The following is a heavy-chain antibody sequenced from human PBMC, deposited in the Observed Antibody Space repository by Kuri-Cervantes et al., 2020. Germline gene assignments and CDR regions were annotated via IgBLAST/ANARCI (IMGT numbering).Heavy chain of an antibody. CDR3: ARTTYYYGSVDY. CDR1: GYTFTSYG. D-gene: IGHD3-10*01. J-gene: IGHJ4*02. CDR2: ISAHNGNT. V-gene: IGHV1-18*01. Sequence: ASVKVSCKASGYTFTSYGISWVRQAPGQGLEWMGWISAHNGNTNYAQKLQGRVTMTTDTSTSTAYMELRSLRSDDTAVYYCARTTYYYGSVDYWGQGTLVTVSS.